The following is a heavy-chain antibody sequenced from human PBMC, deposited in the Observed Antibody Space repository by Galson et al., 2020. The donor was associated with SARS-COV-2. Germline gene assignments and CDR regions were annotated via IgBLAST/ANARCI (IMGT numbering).Heavy chain of an antibody. CDR1: GLTFSRYA. Sequence: GGPLRHYSQASGLTFSRYAMHWARQAPGRGLECVTTITTTGTSTYYADSVKGRFTIYREHSKNTLYLQMNSLRADDTAVYYSAKSRVPAAVQSFDAWGQGTLVTVSS. CDR2: ITTTGTST. D-gene: IGHD2-2*01. J-gene: IGHJ5*02. CDR3: AKSRVPAAVQSFDA. V-gene: IGHV3-23*01.